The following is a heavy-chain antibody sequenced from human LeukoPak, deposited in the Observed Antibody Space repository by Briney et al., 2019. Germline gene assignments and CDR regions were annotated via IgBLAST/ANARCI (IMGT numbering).Heavy chain of an antibody. CDR1: GGSFSGYY. D-gene: IGHD4-17*01. CDR2: ISGSGGST. Sequence: PSETLSLTCAVYGGSFSGYYWSWVRQAPGKGLEWVSAISGSGGSTYYADSVKGRFTISRDNSKNTLYLQMNSLRAEDTAVYYCSLYGDYVGVNYWGQGTLVTVSS. V-gene: IGHV3-23*01. J-gene: IGHJ4*02. CDR3: SLYGDYVGVNY.